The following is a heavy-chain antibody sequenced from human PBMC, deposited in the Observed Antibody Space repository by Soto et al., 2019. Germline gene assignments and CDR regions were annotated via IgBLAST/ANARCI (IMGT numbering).Heavy chain of an antibody. CDR1: GFSFSTSAVG. CDR2: IYVDDDK. V-gene: IGHV2-5*02. D-gene: IGHD6-13*01. CDR3: AHLYRAASGTRYYLDY. J-gene: IGHJ4*02. Sequence: QITLTESGPTLVKPTQTLTLTCTFSGFSFSTSAVGVGWIRQPPGMALEGLGLIYVDDDKRYSPFLKSRLTIGKATSTTQVVLTMTNMDPVDTGTYSCAHLYRAASGTRYYLDYWGQGTLVTVSS.